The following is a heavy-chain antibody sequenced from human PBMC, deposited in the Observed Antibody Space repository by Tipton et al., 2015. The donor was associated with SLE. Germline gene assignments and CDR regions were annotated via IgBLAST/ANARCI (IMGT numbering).Heavy chain of an antibody. CDR2: IYYSGST. Sequence: TLSLTCSVSGGSMTSYYWSWIRQPPGKGLEWIGYIYYSGSTNYNPSLKSRVTISVDTSKNQFSLKVKSVTAADPAVYYCARISGGYGHEIDNWGQGTLVTVSS. CDR3: ARISGGYGHEIDN. D-gene: IGHD3-10*01. CDR1: GGSMTSYY. V-gene: IGHV4-59*01. J-gene: IGHJ4*02.